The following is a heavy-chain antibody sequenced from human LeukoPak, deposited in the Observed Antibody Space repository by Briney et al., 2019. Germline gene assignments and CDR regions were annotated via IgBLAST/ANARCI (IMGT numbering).Heavy chain of an antibody. D-gene: IGHD3-22*01. J-gene: IGHJ4*02. Sequence: GGSLRLSCAASGFTFDDYAMPWVRQAPGKGLEWVSGISWNSGSIGYADSVKGRFTISRDNAKNSLYLQMNSLRAEDTALYYCAKDSGYYDSSGYFGPYDYWGQGTLVTVSS. CDR2: ISWNSGSI. CDR1: GFTFDDYA. V-gene: IGHV3-9*01. CDR3: AKDSGYYDSSGYFGPYDY.